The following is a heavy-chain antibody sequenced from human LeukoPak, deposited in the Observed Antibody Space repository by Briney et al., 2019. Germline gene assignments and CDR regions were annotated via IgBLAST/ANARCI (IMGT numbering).Heavy chain of an antibody. CDR1: GYTFSNYG. J-gene: IGHJ5*02. CDR3: ARDLGGIAARRGWFDP. Sequence: ASVKVSCKASGYTFSNYGISWVRQAPGQGLEWMGWISAYNGNTNYAQKLQSRVTMPTDTSTSTTYMELRSLRSDDTAVYYCARDLGGIAARRGWFDPWGQGTLVTVSS. CDR2: ISAYNGNT. V-gene: IGHV1-18*01. D-gene: IGHD6-6*01.